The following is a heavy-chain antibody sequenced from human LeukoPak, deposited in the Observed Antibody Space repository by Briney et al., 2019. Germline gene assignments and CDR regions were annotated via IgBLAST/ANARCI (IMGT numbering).Heavy chain of an antibody. CDR2: IKQDGSEK. CDR1: GFTFSSYW. CDR3: ARARIIDIDY. J-gene: IGHJ4*02. V-gene: IGHV3-7*01. Sequence: GGSLRLSCAASGFTFSSYWMSWVRQAPVKELEWVADIKQDGSEKYYVDSVKGRFTISRDNAKNSLYLQMSSLRAEDTAVYYCARARIIDIDYWGQGTLVTVSS.